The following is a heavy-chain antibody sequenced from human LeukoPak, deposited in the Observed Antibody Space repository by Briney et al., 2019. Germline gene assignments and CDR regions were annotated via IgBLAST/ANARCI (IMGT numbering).Heavy chain of an antibody. V-gene: IGHV4-59*01. D-gene: IGHD5-24*01. CDR1: GFTFSSFA. CDR3: ARGGYNFDP. CDR2: IHYTGGT. J-gene: IGHJ5*02. Sequence: PGGSLRLSCAASGFTFSSFAMNWVRQAPGRGLEWIGYIHYTGGTNYNPSLKSRVTISIDASKNQLSLKLSSVTAADTAVYYCARGGYNFDPWGQGFLVTVSS.